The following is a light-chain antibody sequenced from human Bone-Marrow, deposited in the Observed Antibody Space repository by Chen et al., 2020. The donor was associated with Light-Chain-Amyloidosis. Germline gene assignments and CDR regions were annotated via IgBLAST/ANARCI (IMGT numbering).Light chain of an antibody. Sequence: EIVLTQSPGTLSLSPGEGANLSCSASQTISSNYLTWYQQKVGQAPRLLLYGSSSRATGIPDRFTGSGSGTDFTLTINRLEPEDFAMYYCQQYGTTPLTFGGGTKVEIK. CDR3: QQYGTTPLT. CDR2: GSS. V-gene: IGKV3-20*01. J-gene: IGKJ4*01. CDR1: QTISSNY.